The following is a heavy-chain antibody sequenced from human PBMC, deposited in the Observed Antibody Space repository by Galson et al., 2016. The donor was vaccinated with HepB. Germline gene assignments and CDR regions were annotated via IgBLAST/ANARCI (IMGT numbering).Heavy chain of an antibody. J-gene: IGHJ5*02. CDR2: ISASHGDT. CDR3: VRAVTGSADWFDP. Sequence: SVKVSCKASGYTFSSNAVHWVRQAPGQRLERMGWISASHGDTKYSQKFRGRVTFTRDPSASTAYMELNSLRSEDTAVYYCVRAVTGSADWFDPWGQGTLVSVSS. D-gene: IGHD2-21*02. CDR1: GYTFSSNA. V-gene: IGHV1-3*01.